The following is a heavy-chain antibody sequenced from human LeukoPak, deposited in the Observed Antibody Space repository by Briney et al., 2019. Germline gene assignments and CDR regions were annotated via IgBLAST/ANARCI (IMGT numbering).Heavy chain of an antibody. CDR1: GGSISSYY. J-gene: IGHJ2*01. Sequence: SETLSLTCTVSGGSISSYYWSWIRQPPGKGLEWIGYIYYSGSTNYNPSLKSRVTISVDTSKNQFSLKLSSVTAADTAVYYCARERASPGYSYGYIYWYFDLWGRGTLVTVSS. CDR2: IYYSGST. D-gene: IGHD5-18*01. CDR3: ARERASPGYSYGYIYWYFDL. V-gene: IGHV4-59*12.